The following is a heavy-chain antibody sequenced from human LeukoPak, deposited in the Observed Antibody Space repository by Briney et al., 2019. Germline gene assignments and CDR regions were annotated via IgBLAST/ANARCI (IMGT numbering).Heavy chain of an antibody. V-gene: IGHV3-21*01. J-gene: IGHJ4*02. D-gene: IGHD3-10*01. CDR3: ARARGNMVRGVIMTFDY. CDR2: ISSSSSYI. Sequence: PGGSRRLSCAASGFTFSSYSMNWVRQAPGKGLEWVSSISSSSSYIYYADSVKGRFTISRDNAKNSLYLQMNSLRAEDTAVYYCARARGNMVRGVIMTFDYWGQGTLVTASS. CDR1: GFTFSSYS.